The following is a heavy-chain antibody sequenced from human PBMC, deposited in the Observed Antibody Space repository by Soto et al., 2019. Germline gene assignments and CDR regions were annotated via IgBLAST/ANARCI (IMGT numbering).Heavy chain of an antibody. Sequence: GGSLRLSCAASGFTFSSYGMHWVRQAPGKGPEWVALIRYDGSNKYYGDSVKGRFTISRDNSKNTLYLQMNSLRAEDTAVYYCARARELSGTTFYFDYWGQGTLVTVSS. D-gene: IGHD3-16*02. CDR2: IRYDGSNK. CDR1: GFTFSSYG. J-gene: IGHJ4*02. CDR3: ARARELSGTTFYFDY. V-gene: IGHV3-30*02.